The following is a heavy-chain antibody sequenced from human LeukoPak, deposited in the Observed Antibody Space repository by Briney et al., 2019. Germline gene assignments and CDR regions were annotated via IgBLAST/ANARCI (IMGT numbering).Heavy chain of an antibody. J-gene: IGHJ4*02. V-gene: IGHV4-59*02. CDR2: THYRGDN. D-gene: IGHD3-10*01. CDR3: GRNLGSGSDH. Sequence: SETMSLTCSVSGASVSSDYWNWIRQSPGRGLEWIGYTHYRGDNNYNPSLKSRLTMPVHASSNQVSLKLSSVTAADAAVYYCGRNLGSGSDHWGQGTLVTVSS. CDR1: GASVSSDY.